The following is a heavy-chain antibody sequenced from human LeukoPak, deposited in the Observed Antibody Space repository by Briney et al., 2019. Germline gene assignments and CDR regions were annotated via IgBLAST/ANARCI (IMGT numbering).Heavy chain of an antibody. D-gene: IGHD3-10*01. CDR2: IKQDGGEK. V-gene: IGHV3-7*01. CDR3: ATGDYFDY. Sequence: GGSLRLSCAASGFSFSSNWMSWVRQAPGKGLGWVANIKQDGGEKYYVNSVKGRFTISRDNAKNSLYLQMNSLRAEDTAVYYCATGDYFDYWGQGTLVAASS. CDR1: GFSFSSNW. J-gene: IGHJ4*02.